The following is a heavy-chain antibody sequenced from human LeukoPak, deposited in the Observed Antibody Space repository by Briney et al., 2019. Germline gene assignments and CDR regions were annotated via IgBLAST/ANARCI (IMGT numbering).Heavy chain of an antibody. V-gene: IGHV1-69*04. Sequence: GASVKVSCKASGGTFSSYAISWVRQAPGRGLEWMGRIIPILGIANYAQKFQGRVTITADKSTSTAYMELSSLRSEDTAVYYCARGSIDYGDYVYYFDYWGQGTLVTVSS. J-gene: IGHJ4*02. CDR2: IIPILGIA. CDR3: ARGSIDYGDYVYYFDY. D-gene: IGHD4-17*01. CDR1: GGTFSSYA.